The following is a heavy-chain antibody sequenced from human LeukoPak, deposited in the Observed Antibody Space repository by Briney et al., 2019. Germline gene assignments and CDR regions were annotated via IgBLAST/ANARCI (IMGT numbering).Heavy chain of an antibody. J-gene: IGHJ5*02. CDR2: INPSGGST. CDR1: GYTFTSYY. CDR3: ARAREYSSSWYFWFDP. Sequence: ASVKVSCKASGYTFTSYYMHWVRQAPGQGLEWMGIINPSGGSTSYAQKFQGRATMTRDTSTSTVYMELSSLRSEDTAVYYCARAREYSSSWYFWFDPWGQGTLVTVSS. V-gene: IGHV1-46*01. D-gene: IGHD6-13*01.